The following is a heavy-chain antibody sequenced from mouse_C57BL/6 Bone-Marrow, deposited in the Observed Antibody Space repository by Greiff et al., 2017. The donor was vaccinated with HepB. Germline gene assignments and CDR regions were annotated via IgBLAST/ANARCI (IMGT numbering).Heavy chain of an antibody. J-gene: IGHJ3*01. CDR3: AREEPAWFAY. CDR1: GFTFSDYY. Sequence: EVQLVESEGGLVQPGSSMKLSCTASGFTFSDYYMAWVRQVPEKGLEWVANINYDGSSTYYLDSLKSRFIISRDNAKNILYLQMSSLKSEDTATYYCAREEPAWFAYWGQGTLVTVSA. V-gene: IGHV5-16*01. CDR2: INYDGSST.